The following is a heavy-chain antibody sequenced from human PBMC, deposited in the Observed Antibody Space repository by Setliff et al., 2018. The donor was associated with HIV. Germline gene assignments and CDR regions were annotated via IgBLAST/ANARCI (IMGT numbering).Heavy chain of an antibody. CDR1: GGSISSGGYY. V-gene: IGHV4-31*03. J-gene: IGHJ5*02. D-gene: IGHD3-3*01. Sequence: PSETLSLTCTVSGGSISSGGYYWSWIRQHPGMGLEWIGYIYYSGRTYYNPSLKSRITMSVDTSKNQFSLKLSSVTAADTAVYYCARGRRYDFWSGSQDWFDPWGQGTLVTVSS. CDR3: ARGRRYDFWSGSQDWFDP. CDR2: IYYSGRT.